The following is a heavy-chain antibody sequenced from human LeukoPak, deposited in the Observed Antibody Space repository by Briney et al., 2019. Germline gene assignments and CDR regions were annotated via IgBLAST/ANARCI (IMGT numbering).Heavy chain of an antibody. J-gene: IGHJ6*02. Sequence: GSLRLSCAASGFNFNDFYMSWIRQAPGKGLEWISYISGSGTTIYYADSVKGRFTISRDNAKNSVYLQLTSLRDEDTAVYYCARSYYDILTGYGYYGMDVWGQGTTVTVSS. CDR2: ISGSGTTI. CDR3: ARSYYDILTGYGYYGMDV. CDR1: GFNFNDFY. D-gene: IGHD3-9*01. V-gene: IGHV3-11*04.